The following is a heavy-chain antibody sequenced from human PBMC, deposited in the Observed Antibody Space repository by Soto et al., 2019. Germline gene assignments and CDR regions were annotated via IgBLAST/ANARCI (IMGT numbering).Heavy chain of an antibody. CDR3: ASEALCGADCYFFEY. V-gene: IGHV3-48*03. CDR2: INYSGSNI. J-gene: IGHJ4*02. D-gene: IGHD2-21*02. CDR1: GFTFRNSE. Sequence: GGSLRLACAGSGFTFRNSEMFWVREAPGKGMEWVSKINYSGSNIYYSKSVKGRFTISRDNAKNSLYLQMNSLTDEDTAIYFCASEALCGADCYFFEYWGPGTLVTVSS.